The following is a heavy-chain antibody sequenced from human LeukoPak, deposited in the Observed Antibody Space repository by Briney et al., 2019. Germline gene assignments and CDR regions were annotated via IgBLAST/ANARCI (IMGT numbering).Heavy chain of an antibody. Sequence: GGSLRLSCAASEFTFSNYWMSWVRQAPGKGLEWVANIKEDGSEKYYVDSVKGRFTISRYNAKNSLYLQMNSLRAEDTAVYYCARQIWFGELLSSPFAGAFDIWGQGTMVTVSS. CDR3: ARQIWFGELLSSPFAGAFDI. V-gene: IGHV3-7*01. D-gene: IGHD3-10*01. CDR2: IKEDGSEK. J-gene: IGHJ3*02. CDR1: EFTFSNYW.